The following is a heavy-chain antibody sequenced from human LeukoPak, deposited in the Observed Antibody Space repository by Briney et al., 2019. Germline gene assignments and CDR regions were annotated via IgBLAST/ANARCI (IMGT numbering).Heavy chain of an antibody. V-gene: IGHV3-7*02. CDR3: ARSIYGSGSYCGRGFDC. CDR1: GFTFSSSW. D-gene: IGHD3-10*01. CDR2: IKQDGSEK. Sequence: GGSLRLSCAASGFTFSSSWMSWVRQAPGKGLEWVANIKQDGSEKYYVDSVKGRFTISRDNAKYSLYLQLNSLRAEDTAVYYCARSIYGSGSYCGRGFDCWGQGTLVTVSS. J-gene: IGHJ4*02.